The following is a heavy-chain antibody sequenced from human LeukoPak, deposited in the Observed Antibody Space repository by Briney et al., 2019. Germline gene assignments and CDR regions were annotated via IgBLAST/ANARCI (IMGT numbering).Heavy chain of an antibody. V-gene: IGHV1-18*01. CDR1: GYTLTIYG. CDR2: ISAYNGNT. D-gene: IGHD3-10*01. CDR3: ARDGTRVLLWFGESYFDY. J-gene: IGHJ4*02. Sequence: ASVRVSSMASGYTLTIYGISCVRQAPGQGREWMGWISAYNGNTNYPQNLRSRVTMTTDASTSTAYMELRSLRSDDTAVYYCARDGTRVLLWFGESYFDYWGQGTLVSVSS.